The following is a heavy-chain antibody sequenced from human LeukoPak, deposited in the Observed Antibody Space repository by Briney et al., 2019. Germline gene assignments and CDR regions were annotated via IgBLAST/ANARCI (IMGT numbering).Heavy chain of an antibody. CDR3: ATTSSLPDYFHY. D-gene: IGHD2-2*01. CDR2: IKEEGSAQ. Sequence: GGSLRLSCEASAFTFSKYSMTWVRQGPGRRLEWVATIKEEGSAQDYVDSVKGRFTISRDNAKKLVSLQMNSLRAEDTAVYYCATTSSLPDYFHYWGQGILVTVSS. V-gene: IGHV3-7*01. CDR1: AFTFSKYS. J-gene: IGHJ4*02.